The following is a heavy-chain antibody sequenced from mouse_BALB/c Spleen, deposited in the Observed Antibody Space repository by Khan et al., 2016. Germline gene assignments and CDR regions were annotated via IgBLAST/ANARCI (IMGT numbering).Heavy chain of an antibody. CDR2: INPDSSTI. V-gene: IGHV4-1*02. D-gene: IGHD1-1*01. CDR3: ARRGYYFSMDY. CDR1: GFDFSRYW. J-gene: IGHJ4*01. Sequence: EVKLLESGGGLVQPGGSLKLSCAASGFDFSRYWMSWVRQAPGKGLEWIGEINPDSSTINYMPSLKDKFIISRDNAKNTLYLQMSKVRSEDTAIYYCARRGYYFSMDYWGQGTSVTVSS.